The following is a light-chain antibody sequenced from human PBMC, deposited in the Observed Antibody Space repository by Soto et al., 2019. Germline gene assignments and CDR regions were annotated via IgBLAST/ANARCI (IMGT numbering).Light chain of an antibody. CDR2: AIS. CDR1: QSITSY. J-gene: IGKJ3*01. CDR3: QQSYNTPLT. Sequence: DIQMTQSPSTLSASLGDRVTISCRASQSITSYLNWYQQKPGKVPKLLIYAISSLQGGVPSRFSGSGSGTDFTLTISSLQPEDSATYYCQQSYNTPLTFGPGTKVDI. V-gene: IGKV1-39*01.